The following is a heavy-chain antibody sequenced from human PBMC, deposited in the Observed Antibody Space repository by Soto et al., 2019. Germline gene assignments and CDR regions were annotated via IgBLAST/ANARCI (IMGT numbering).Heavy chain of an antibody. J-gene: IGHJ5*02. Sequence: SETLSLTCTVSGGAISGYYWTWIRQPAGKGLEWIGRIYSSGGTEYNPSLKSRVDMSLDMSKNQFSLRLNSVTAADTAVYYCARGQRFSDSFDPWGQGTLVTVSS. V-gene: IGHV4-4*07. CDR3: ARGQRFSDSFDP. CDR1: GGAISGYY. D-gene: IGHD3-3*01. CDR2: IYSSGGT.